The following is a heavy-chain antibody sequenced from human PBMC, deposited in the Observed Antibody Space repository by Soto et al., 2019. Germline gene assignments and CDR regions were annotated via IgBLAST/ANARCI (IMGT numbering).Heavy chain of an antibody. CDR3: AKDRGSYDILSGPQRYSAMDV. CDR2: TSYDGSNT. CDR1: GFIFSRHG. D-gene: IGHD3-9*01. V-gene: IGHV3-30*18. J-gene: IGHJ6*02. Sequence: QGQLVESGGGVVQPGTSLRLSCAASGFIFSRHGMHWVRQAPGKGLEWVAFTSYDGSNTYYADSVKGRFTISRDNPKNTLFLQMNSLRPTDPALYFCAKDRGSYDILSGPQRYSAMDVWGQGATVTVSS.